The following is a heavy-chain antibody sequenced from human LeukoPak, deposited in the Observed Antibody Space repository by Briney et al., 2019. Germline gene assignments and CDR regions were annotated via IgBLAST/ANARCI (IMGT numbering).Heavy chain of an antibody. CDR1: GYTFTSYD. CDR3: ARTYYDILTGYYPFYAGYYYGMDV. Sequence: GASVKVSCKASGYTFTSYDINWVRQATGQGLEWMGWMNPNSGNTGYAQKFQGRVTMTRNTSISTAYMELSSLRSEDTAVYYCARTYYDILTGYYPFYAGYYYGMDVWGQGTTVTVSS. CDR2: MNPNSGNT. D-gene: IGHD3-9*01. J-gene: IGHJ6*02. V-gene: IGHV1-8*01.